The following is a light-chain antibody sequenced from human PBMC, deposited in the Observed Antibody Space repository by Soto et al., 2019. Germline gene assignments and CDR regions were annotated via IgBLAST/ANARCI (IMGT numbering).Light chain of an antibody. CDR2: DTS. J-gene: IGKJ1*01. CDR3: HQYSNWPPIT. V-gene: IGKV3-15*01. CDR1: QSFSIH. Sequence: ESVLTQYTVTLSVYLCEIATLSFSSIQSFSIHLAFYQQKPGQSPSLLIYDTSTRATGIPARFSGSGSGTAFTLTISSLQSEDFAVYYCHQYSNWPPITFGQRTKV.